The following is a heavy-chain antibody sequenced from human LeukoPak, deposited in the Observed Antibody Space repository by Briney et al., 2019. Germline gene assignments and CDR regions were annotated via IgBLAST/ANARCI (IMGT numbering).Heavy chain of an antibody. J-gene: IGHJ5*02. V-gene: IGHV3-23*01. CDR2: IGGTGDST. CDR1: GFTFKLSA. Sequence: GGSRKLSCTASGFTFKLSAMTRVRQAPGKGLEWVSAIGGTGDSTYYSDSVKGRFTISRDNSKNTLYLQMDSLRAEDTATYYCARDRGPYVGIDNNWFDPWGQGTLVIASS. CDR3: ARDRGPYVGIDNNWFDP. D-gene: IGHD3-10*02.